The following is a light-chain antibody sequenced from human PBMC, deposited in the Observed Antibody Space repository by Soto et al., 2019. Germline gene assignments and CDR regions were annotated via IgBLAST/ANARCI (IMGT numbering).Light chain of an antibody. Sequence: DIQMTQSPSTLSASVGDRVTITCRASHSISSWLAWYQQKPGKAPNLLLYSASSLESGVPSRCSGSGSWTEFTLTISIVQPDDFANYYCQQYNTSPTFGQGTKVEIE. CDR2: SAS. J-gene: IGKJ1*01. V-gene: IGKV1-5*03. CDR1: HSISSW. CDR3: QQYNTSPT.